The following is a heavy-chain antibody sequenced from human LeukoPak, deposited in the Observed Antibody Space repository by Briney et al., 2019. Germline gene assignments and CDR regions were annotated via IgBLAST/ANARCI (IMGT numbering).Heavy chain of an antibody. Sequence: PGGSLRLSCAASGFTFSDYYMSWIRQAPGKGLEWVSGISWNSGSIGYADSVKGRFAISRDNAKNSLYLQMNSLRAEDTALYYCAKDVKYYYYYYGMDVWGQGTTVTVSS. CDR2: ISWNSGSI. CDR3: AKDVKYYYYYYGMDV. V-gene: IGHV3-9*01. CDR1: GFTFSDYY. J-gene: IGHJ6*02.